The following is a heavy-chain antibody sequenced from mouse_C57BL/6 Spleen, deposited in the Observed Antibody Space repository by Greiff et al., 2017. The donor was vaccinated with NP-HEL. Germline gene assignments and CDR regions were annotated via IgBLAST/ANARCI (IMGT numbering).Heavy chain of an antibody. J-gene: IGHJ2*01. V-gene: IGHV1-26*01. CDR3: ARLGYYDYDERTSAYFDY. CDR1: GYTFTDYY. CDR2: INPNNGGT. D-gene: IGHD2-4*01. Sequence: EVQLQQSGPELVKPGASVKISCKASGYTFTDYYMNWVKQSHGKSLEWIGDINPNNGGTSYNQKFKGKATLTVDKSSSTAYMELRSLTSEDSAVYYCARLGYYDYDERTSAYFDYWGQGTTLTVSS.